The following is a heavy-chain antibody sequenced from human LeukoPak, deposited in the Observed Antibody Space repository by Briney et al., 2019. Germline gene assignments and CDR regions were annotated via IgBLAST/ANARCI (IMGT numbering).Heavy chain of an antibody. Sequence: GGSLRLSCAASGFTVSSNYMSWVRQAPGKGLEWVSVIYSGGSTYYADSVKGRFTISRDNSKNTLYLQMNSLRAEDTAVYYCARDSITFGGVIVPGDYWGQGILVTVSS. J-gene: IGHJ4*02. CDR2: IYSGGST. V-gene: IGHV3-66*01. CDR3: ARDSITFGGVIVPGDY. D-gene: IGHD3-16*02. CDR1: GFTVSSNY.